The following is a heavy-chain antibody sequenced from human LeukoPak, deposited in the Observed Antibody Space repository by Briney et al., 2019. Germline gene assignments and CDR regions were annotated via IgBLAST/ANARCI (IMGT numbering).Heavy chain of an antibody. D-gene: IGHD2-2*01. CDR3: AREGYCSSTSCYDYYYYMDV. CDR2: IKQDGSEK. Sequence: GGSLRLSSAASGFTFSRYWMSWVRQAPGKGLEWVANIKQDGSEKYYVDSVKGRFTISRDNAKNSMYLQMNSLRVEDTAVYYCAREGYCSSTSCYDYYYYMDVWGKGTTITVSS. J-gene: IGHJ6*03. V-gene: IGHV3-7*01. CDR1: GFTFSRYW.